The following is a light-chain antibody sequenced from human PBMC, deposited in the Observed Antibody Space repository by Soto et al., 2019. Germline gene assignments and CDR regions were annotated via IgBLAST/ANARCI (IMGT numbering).Light chain of an antibody. V-gene: IGKV3-11*01. CDR2: GAS. CDR1: QSVCSY. CDR3: QQRSSWPPL. J-gene: IGKJ5*01. Sequence: EIVLTQSPATLSLYPGERATLSCRASQSVCSYLVWYQQKPGQAPRLLIHGASTRATGIPARFSGSGSGTDFPLTISSLEPEYFAVYYCQQRSSWPPLFGQGTRLEIK.